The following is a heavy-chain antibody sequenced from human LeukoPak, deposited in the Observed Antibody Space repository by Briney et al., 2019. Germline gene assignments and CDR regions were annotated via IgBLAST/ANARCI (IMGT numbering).Heavy chain of an antibody. CDR1: GFTFTTYA. V-gene: IGHV3-23*01. CDR2: VSGSGDDT. J-gene: IGHJ4*02. D-gene: IGHD3-22*01. CDR3: AKGGPGYYESIRFDY. Sequence: GGSLRLSFAASGFTFTTYAMSWVRQAPGKGLEWVSGVSGSGDDTYYADSVKGRFTISRDNSKYTLYLQMSSLRVEDTAVYYCAKGGPGYYESIRFDYWGQGTLVTVSS.